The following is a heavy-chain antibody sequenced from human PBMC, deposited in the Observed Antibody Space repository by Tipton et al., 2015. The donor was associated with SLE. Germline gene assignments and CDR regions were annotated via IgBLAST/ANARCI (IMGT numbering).Heavy chain of an antibody. CDR1: GYTFTSYY. V-gene: IGHV1-46*01. CDR3: ARDGGYCSSTSCSYYFDY. Sequence: QLVQSGAEVKRPGASVKVSCKASGYTFTSYYMHWVRQAPGQGLEWMGIINPSGGSTSYAQKFQGRVTMTRDTSTSTVYMELSSLRSEDTAVYYCARDGGYCSSTSCSYYFDYWCQGTLITVSS. D-gene: IGHD2-2*01. J-gene: IGHJ4*02. CDR2: INPSGGST.